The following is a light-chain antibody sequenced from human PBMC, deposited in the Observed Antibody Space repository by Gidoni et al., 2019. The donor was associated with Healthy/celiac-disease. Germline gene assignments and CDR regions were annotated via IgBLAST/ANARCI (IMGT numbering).Light chain of an antibody. V-gene: IGLV3-21*02. CDR3: QVWDSSSDHRV. Sequence: SYVLTHPSSVQVSPGQTARITCGGNNIGSKSVHWYQQKPGQAPVLVVYDDSDRPSGIPERFSGSNSGNTATLTISRVEAGDEADYYCQVWDSSSDHRVFGGGTKLTVL. J-gene: IGLJ2*01. CDR2: DDS. CDR1: NIGSKS.